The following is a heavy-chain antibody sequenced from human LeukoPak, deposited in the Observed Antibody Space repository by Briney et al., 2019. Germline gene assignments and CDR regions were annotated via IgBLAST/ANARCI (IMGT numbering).Heavy chain of an antibody. D-gene: IGHD3-3*02. V-gene: IGHV3-23*01. CDR1: GFTFSSYA. J-gene: IGHJ4*02. CDR2: INGSGDST. Sequence: GGSLRLSCAASGFTFSSYAMTWVRQAPGKGLEWVSDINGSGDSTYYADSVKGRFTISRDNSKNTLYLHMNSLRADDTAVYYCAKRGILGWGQGTLVTVSS. CDR3: AKRGILG.